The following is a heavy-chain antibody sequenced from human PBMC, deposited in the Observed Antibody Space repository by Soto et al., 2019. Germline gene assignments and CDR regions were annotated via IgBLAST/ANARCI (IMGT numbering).Heavy chain of an antibody. V-gene: IGHV4-30-4*01. CDR1: GGSISSGDYY. J-gene: IGHJ3*02. Sequence: QVQLQESGPGLVKPSQTLSLTCTVSGGSISSGDYYWSWIRQPPGKGLEWIGYIYYSGSTYYNPSLKSRVTISVDTSKNQFSLKLSSVTAADTAVYYCARSSRHHYYDTSGYYRGRAFDIWGQGTMVTVSS. D-gene: IGHD3-22*01. CDR3: ARSSRHHYYDTSGYYRGRAFDI. CDR2: IYYSGST.